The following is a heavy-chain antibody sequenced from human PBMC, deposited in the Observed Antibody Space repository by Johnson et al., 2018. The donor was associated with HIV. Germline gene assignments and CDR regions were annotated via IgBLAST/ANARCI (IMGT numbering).Heavy chain of an antibody. V-gene: IGHV3-9*01. CDR2: ISWNSGSI. Sequence: VQLVESGGGLVQPGRSLRLSCAASGFTFDDYAMHWVRQAPGKGLEWVSGISWNSGSIGYADSVKGRFTISRDSSKNTLYLQMNSLRAEDTAVYYCARTVYSTSYLDAFGIWGQGTMVTVSS. CDR3: ARTVYSTSYLDAFGI. J-gene: IGHJ3*02. D-gene: IGHD2-2*01. CDR1: GFTFDDYA.